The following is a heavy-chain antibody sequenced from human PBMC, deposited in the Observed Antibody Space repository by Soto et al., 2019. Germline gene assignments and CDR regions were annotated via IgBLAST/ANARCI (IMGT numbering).Heavy chain of an antibody. J-gene: IGHJ4*02. D-gene: IGHD2-21*01. CDR2: INAGNGNR. Sequence: ASVKVSCKASGYTFTSYAMHWVRQAPGQRLEWMGWINAGNGNRKYSQKFEGRVTITRDTSASTAYMELSSLRSEDTAVYYCAREVWDYWGQGTLVTVSS. CDR3: AREVWDY. CDR1: GYTFTSYA. V-gene: IGHV1-3*01.